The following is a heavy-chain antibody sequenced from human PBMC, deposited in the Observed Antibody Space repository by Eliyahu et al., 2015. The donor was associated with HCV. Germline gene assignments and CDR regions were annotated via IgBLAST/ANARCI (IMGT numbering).Heavy chain of an antibody. CDR1: GFTVSSSD. J-gene: IGHJ4*02. V-gene: IGHV3-53*01. CDR3: ARDGPDGDDDFDY. CDR2: IYTDSST. D-gene: IGHD2-21*02. Sequence: EVQLVESGGGLIQPGGSLRLSCAASGFTVSSSDMNWVRQAPGKGLEWVSVIYTDSSTYYADSVKGRFTMSRDNSKNTLYLQMNSLRAEDTAVYYCARDGPDGDDDFDYWGQGTLVTVSS.